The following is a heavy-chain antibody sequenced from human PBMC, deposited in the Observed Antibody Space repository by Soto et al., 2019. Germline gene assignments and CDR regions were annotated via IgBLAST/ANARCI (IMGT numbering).Heavy chain of an antibody. D-gene: IGHD3-10*01. CDR2: ISAYNGNT. CDR1: GYTFTSYG. CDR3: ARDRVLLWFGEPPGPNWFDP. J-gene: IGHJ5*02. Sequence: QVQLVQSGAEVKKPGASVKVSCKASGYTFTSYGISWVRQAPGQGLEWMGWISAYNGNTNYAQKLQGRVTMTTDTATSTAYMELRSLRSDDTAVYYCARDRVLLWFGEPPGPNWFDPWGQGTLVTVSS. V-gene: IGHV1-18*01.